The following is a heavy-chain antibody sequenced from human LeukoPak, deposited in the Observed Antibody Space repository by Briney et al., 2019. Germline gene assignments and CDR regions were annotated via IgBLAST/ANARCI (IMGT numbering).Heavy chain of an antibody. Sequence: GGSLRLSCAASGFTFSSYCMTWVRPAPGLGLEWVANINEDGSEEYYVDSVKGRFTVSRDNAKNSLYLQMNSLRAEDTAVYYCARTLRSFNWFDPWGQATLVTVSS. J-gene: IGHJ5*02. D-gene: IGHD1-26*01. CDR2: INEDGSEE. V-gene: IGHV3-7*01. CDR1: GFTFSSYC. CDR3: ARTLRSFNWFDP.